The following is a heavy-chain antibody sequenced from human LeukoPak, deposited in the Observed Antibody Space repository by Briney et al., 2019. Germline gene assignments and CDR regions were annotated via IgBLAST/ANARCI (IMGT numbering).Heavy chain of an antibody. J-gene: IGHJ5*02. CDR2: ISSSSSYI. CDR1: GFIFSSYW. D-gene: IGHD1-20*01. V-gene: IGHV3-21*01. CDR3: ARDGRVTGSLPGPNWFDP. Sequence: GGSLRLSCAASGFIFSSYWMTWVRQAPGKGLEWVSSISSSSSYIYYADSVKGRFTISRDNAKNSLYLQMNSLRAEDTAVYCCARDGRVTGSLPGPNWFDPWGQGTLVTVSS.